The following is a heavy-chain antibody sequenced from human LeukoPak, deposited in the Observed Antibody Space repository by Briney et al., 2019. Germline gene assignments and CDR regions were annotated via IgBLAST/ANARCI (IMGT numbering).Heavy chain of an antibody. J-gene: IGHJ4*02. CDR3: ARDAEFYYYDSSGYRPRGVYFDY. CDR2: IYTSGST. CDR1: GGSISSYY. V-gene: IGHV4-4*07. Sequence: SETLSLTCTVSGGSISSYYWSWIRQPAGKGLEWIRRIYTSGSTNYNPSLKSRVTISVDKSKNQFSLKLSSVTAADTAVYYCARDAEFYYYDSSGYRPRGVYFDYWGQGTLVTVSS. D-gene: IGHD3-22*01.